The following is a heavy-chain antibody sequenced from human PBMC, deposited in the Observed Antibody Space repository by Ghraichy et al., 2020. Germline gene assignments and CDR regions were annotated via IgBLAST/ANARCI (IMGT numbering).Heavy chain of an antibody. CDR2: FWSDGINR. Sequence: GGSLRLSCVASGFSFNINSMHWIRQAPDKGLEWVAGFWSDGINRHDAESAKGRITISRDNSENTLYLQISSLRADDTAMYYCARENSVAGTRAFDIWGQGTMVTVSS. CDR3: ARENSVAGTRAFDI. J-gene: IGHJ3*02. CDR1: GFSFNINS. V-gene: IGHV3-33*01. D-gene: IGHD6-19*01.